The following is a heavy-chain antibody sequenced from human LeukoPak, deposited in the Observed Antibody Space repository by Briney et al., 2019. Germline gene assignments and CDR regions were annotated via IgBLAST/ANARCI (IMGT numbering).Heavy chain of an antibody. Sequence: SETLSLTCTVSGGPISSGGYYWSWIRQHPGKGLEWIGYIYYSGSTYYNPSLKSRVTISVDTSKNQFSLKLSSVTAADTAVYYCARVEYEVNWFDPWGQGTLVTVSS. CDR1: GGPISSGGYY. CDR3: ARVEYEVNWFDP. CDR2: IYYSGST. D-gene: IGHD2-2*01. J-gene: IGHJ5*02. V-gene: IGHV4-31*03.